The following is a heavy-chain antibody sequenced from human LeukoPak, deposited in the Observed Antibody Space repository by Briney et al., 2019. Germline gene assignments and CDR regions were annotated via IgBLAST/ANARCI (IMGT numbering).Heavy chain of an antibody. Sequence: ASVKVSCKVSGYTLTELSMHWVRQAPGKGLEWMGGFDPEDGETIYAQKFQGRVTMTEDTSTDTAYMELSSLRSEDTAVYYCARDVPWDSSSSGGFDYWGQGTLVTVSS. CDR2: FDPEDGET. J-gene: IGHJ4*02. V-gene: IGHV1-24*01. CDR3: ARDVPWDSSSSGGFDY. D-gene: IGHD6-6*01. CDR1: GYTLTELS.